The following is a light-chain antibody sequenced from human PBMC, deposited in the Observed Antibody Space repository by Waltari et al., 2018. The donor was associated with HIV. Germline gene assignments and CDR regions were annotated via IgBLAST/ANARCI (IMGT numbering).Light chain of an antibody. CDR2: DDS. J-gene: IGLJ2*01. V-gene: IGLV3-21*02. CDR1: NIGSKG. CDR3: QVWDSSTDLRV. Sequence: SYVLTQPPSVSVAPGQTARITCGGNNIGSKGVHWYQQKPGQAPVLVVYDDSDRPSGIPERVSGSSSWNTATLTISRVEAGDEADFYCQVWDSSTDLRVFGGGTKLTVL.